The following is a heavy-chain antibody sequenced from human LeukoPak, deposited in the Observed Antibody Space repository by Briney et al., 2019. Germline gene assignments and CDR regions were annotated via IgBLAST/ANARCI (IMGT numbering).Heavy chain of an antibody. Sequence: ASVKVSCKAAGYTFTGYFMDWVRQAPGQGLEWMGEINPNNGDTKCAQKFEGRVTMTRDTSITTAYMELSSLKSDDTAVYYCARLRWERGALDYWGQGTPVTVSS. CDR2: INPNNGDT. J-gene: IGHJ4*02. D-gene: IGHD1-26*01. CDR1: GYTFTGYF. V-gene: IGHV1-2*02. CDR3: ARLRWERGALDY.